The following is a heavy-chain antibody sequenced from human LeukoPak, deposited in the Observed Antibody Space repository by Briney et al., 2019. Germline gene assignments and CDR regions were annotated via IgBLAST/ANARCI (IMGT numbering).Heavy chain of an antibody. J-gene: IGHJ6*04. D-gene: IGHD3-10*01. CDR1: GVTFSSYE. V-gene: IGHV3-48*03. Sequence: GGSLRLSCAASGVTFSSYEMNWVRQAPGKGLEGVSYISSSGSTIYYADSVKGRFPISRDNAKHSLYLQMNSLRAEDTAVYYCARSMVRGVIISFRYYGMDVWGKGTTVTVSS. CDR3: ARSMVRGVIISFRYYGMDV. CDR2: ISSSGSTI.